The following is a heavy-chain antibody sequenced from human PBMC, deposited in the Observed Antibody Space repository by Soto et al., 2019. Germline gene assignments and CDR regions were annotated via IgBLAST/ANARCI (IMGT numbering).Heavy chain of an antibody. CDR1: GGSFSGYY. CDR3: ARGDYGSGKLDY. D-gene: IGHD3-10*01. J-gene: IGHJ4*02. V-gene: IGHV4-34*01. Sequence: QVQLQQWGAGLLKPSETLSLTCAVYGGSFSGYYWTWIRQPPGKGLEWIGEINHSGSTNYNPSLKSRVTISVDTSKNQFSLNLNSVTAADTAVFYCARGDYGSGKLDYRGQGTLVTVSS. CDR2: INHSGST.